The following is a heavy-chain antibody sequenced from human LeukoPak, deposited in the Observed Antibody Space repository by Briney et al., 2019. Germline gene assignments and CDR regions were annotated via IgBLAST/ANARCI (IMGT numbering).Heavy chain of an antibody. Sequence: GGSLRLSCTASGFTFDDFAIHWVRHAPGKGLEWVAGISWNSGIIVYVDSVKGRFTISRDNAKNSLYLQMNSLRGEDTALYYCAKPDYAIDYWGQGTLVTVSS. J-gene: IGHJ4*02. CDR3: AKPDYAIDY. V-gene: IGHV3-9*01. CDR2: ISWNSGII. CDR1: GFTFDDFA. D-gene: IGHD4-17*01.